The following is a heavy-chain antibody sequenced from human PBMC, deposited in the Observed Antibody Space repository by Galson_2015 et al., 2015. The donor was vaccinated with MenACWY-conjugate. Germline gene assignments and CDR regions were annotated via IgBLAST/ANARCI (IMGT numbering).Heavy chain of an antibody. D-gene: IGHD5-12*01. CDR1: EFTLSGYW. CDR3: TRGNCGYGRFDP. Sequence: SLRLSCAASEFTLSGYWMHWVRQAPGKGLVWVSRINSDGSSTSYAESVKGRFTISRDNAKNTLYLQMNSLGAEDTAVYYCTRGNCGYGRFDPWGQGTLVTVSS. CDR2: INSDGSST. V-gene: IGHV3-74*01. J-gene: IGHJ5*02.